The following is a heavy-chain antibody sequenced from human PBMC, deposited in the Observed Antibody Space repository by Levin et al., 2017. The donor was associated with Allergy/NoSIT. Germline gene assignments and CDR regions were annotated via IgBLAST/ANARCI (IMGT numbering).Heavy chain of an antibody. CDR3: AGGVDVAATRGVSSGWQKRYYYYYYGMDV. Sequence: GGSLRLSCAASGFTFSKYAMHWVRQAPGKGLEWVAIIWYDGSKKYYAGSVKGRFTISRDDSKNTVYLQMDSLRVEDTAVYYCAGGVDVAATRGVSSGWQKRYYYYYYGMDVWGRGTTVTVSS. J-gene: IGHJ6*02. D-gene: IGHD6-19*01. CDR1: GFTFSKYA. V-gene: IGHV3-33*01. CDR2: IWYDGSKK.